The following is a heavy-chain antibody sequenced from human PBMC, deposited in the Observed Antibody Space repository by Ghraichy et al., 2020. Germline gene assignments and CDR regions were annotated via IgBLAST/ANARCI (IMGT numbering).Heavy chain of an antibody. V-gene: IGHV6-1*01. CDR1: GDRLSNKKTA. CDR2: TYFRSKWFN. J-gene: IGHJ6*02. Sequence: SQTLSLTCTISGDRLSNKKTAWHWISQSPSRGLELLGRTYFRSKWFNDHAESVKSRIVISPDTSRNTFSLQLASVTPDDTAIYYCARVTRAYSYYFYPMDVWGQGTTVTVS. CDR3: ARVTRAYSYYFYPMDV.